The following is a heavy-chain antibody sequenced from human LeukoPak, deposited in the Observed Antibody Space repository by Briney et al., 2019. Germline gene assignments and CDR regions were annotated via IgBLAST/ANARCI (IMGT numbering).Heavy chain of an antibody. V-gene: IGHV3-30*04. CDR1: GCTFSSYA. J-gene: IGHJ6*03. CDR3: ARGLALRWPTGRDYYYYYMDV. D-gene: IGHD4-23*01. CDR2: ISYDGSNK. Sequence: GGSLRLSCAASGCTFSSYAMHWVRQAPGKGLEWVAVISYDGSNKYYADSVKGRFTISRDNSKNTLYLQMNSLRAEDTAVYYCARGLALRWPTGRDYYYYYMDVWGKGTTVTVSS.